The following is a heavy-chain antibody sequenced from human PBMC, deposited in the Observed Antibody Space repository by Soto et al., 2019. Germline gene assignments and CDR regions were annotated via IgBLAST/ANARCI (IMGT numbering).Heavy chain of an antibody. CDR3: ARGPRGTVTAIDP. D-gene: IGHD3-10*01. CDR1: GGTFSPYG. V-gene: IGHV1-69*18. CDR2: IIPLYGTT. Sequence: QVQLVQSGAEVKKPGSSVKVSCKASGGTFSPYGMNWVRQAPGQGLEWMGSIIPLYGTTNYAQTFQGRVTITADESTSTVYMALRSLRSEESAIYYCARGPRGTVTAIDPWGQGTLVTVSS. J-gene: IGHJ5*02.